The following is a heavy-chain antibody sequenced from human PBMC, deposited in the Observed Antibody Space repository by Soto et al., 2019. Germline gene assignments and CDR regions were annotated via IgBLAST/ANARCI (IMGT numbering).Heavy chain of an antibody. CDR1: GGSFSGYY. Sequence: SETLSLTCAVYGGSFSGYYWSWIRQPPGKGLEWIGEINHSGSTNYNPSLKSRVTISVDTSKNQFSLKLSSVTAADTAVYYCARVVPAAINDYWGQGTLVTVSS. D-gene: IGHD2-2*01. J-gene: IGHJ4*02. V-gene: IGHV4-34*01. CDR2: INHSGST. CDR3: ARVVPAAINDY.